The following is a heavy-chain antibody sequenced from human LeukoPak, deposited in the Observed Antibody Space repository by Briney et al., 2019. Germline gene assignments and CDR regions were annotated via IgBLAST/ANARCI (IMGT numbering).Heavy chain of an antibody. Sequence: PGGTVRLFCASSVLIHSSYAMRGARQASAKGLEWYSAISGSGGSTYYADSVKGRFTISRNNSKNALYLQMNSLRAEDTAVYYCAKVLELRAFDIWGQGTMVTVSS. D-gene: IGHD1-7*01. CDR1: VLIHSSYA. J-gene: IGHJ3*02. V-gene: IGHV3-23*01. CDR2: ISGSGGST. CDR3: AKVLELRAFDI.